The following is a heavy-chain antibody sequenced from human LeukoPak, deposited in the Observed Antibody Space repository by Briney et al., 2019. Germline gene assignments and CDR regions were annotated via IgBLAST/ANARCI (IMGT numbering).Heavy chain of an antibody. Sequence: GGSLRLSCAASGFTFSSYAMSWVRQAPGKGPEWVSAISGSGGSTYYADSVKGRFTISRDNSKNTLYLQMNSLRAEDTAVYYCAKGTKLGVGYYYYYMDVWGKGTTVTVSS. CDR3: AKGTKLGVGYYYYYMDV. D-gene: IGHD2-15*01. CDR2: ISGSGGST. J-gene: IGHJ6*03. CDR1: GFTFSSYA. V-gene: IGHV3-23*01.